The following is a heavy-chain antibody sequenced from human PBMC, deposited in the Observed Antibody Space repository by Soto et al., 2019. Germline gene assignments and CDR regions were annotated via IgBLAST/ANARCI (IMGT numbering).Heavy chain of an antibody. J-gene: IGHJ4*02. CDR1: GFTFSSYS. D-gene: IGHD2-2*01. V-gene: IGHV3-48*01. CDR3: ARSWVPYRVPYFDY. CDR2: ISSSSSTI. Sequence: PGGSLRLSCAASGFTFSSYSMNWVRQAPGKGLEWVSYISSSSSTIYYADSVKGRFTISRDNAKNSLYLQMNSLRAEDTAVYYCARSWVPYRVPYFDYWGQGTLVTVSS.